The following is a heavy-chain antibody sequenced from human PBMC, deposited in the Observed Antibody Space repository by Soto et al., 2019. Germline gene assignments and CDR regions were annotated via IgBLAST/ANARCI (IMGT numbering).Heavy chain of an antibody. CDR1: GGPISSGGYY. J-gene: IGHJ4*02. CDR2: IYYSGST. Sequence: PSETLSLTCTVSGGPISSGGYYWSWIRQHPGKGLEWIGYIYYSGSTYYNPSLKSRVTISVDTSKNQFSLKLSSVTAADTAVYYCARDSGSTIFGVVTNYFDYWGQGTLVTVSS. CDR3: ARDSGSTIFGVVTNYFDY. D-gene: IGHD3-3*01. V-gene: IGHV4-31*03.